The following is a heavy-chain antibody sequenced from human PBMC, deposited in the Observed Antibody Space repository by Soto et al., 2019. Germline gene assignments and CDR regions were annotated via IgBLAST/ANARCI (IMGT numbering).Heavy chain of an antibody. CDR2: IYYTGNT. CDR3: ARRTVNIRTFYSGLKTHCFDY. V-gene: IGHV4-39*01. J-gene: IGHJ4*02. D-gene: IGHD6-19*01. CDR1: GGSISSSSYY. Sequence: QLQLQESGPGLVKPSETLSLTCAVSGGSISSSSYYWGWIRQPPGKGLEWIGCIYYTGNTYYTPSLQSRVAISVDTSKNQFSLKLNSVTAADTAVYYCARRTVNIRTFYSGLKTHCFDYWGQGALVTVSS.